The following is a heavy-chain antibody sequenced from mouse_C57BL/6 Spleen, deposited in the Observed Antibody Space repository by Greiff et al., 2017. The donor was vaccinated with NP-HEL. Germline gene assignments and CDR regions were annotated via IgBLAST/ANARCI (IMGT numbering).Heavy chain of an antibody. CDR2: ISSGGDYI. Sequence: EVKLMESGEGLVKPGGSLKLSCAASGFTFSSYAMSWVRQTPEKRLEWVAYISSGGDYIYYADTVKGRFTISRDNARNTLYLQMSSLKSEDTAMYYCTRDVHPNWYFDVWGTGTTVTVSS. CDR3: TRDVHPNWYFDV. J-gene: IGHJ1*03. V-gene: IGHV5-9-1*02. CDR1: GFTFSSYA.